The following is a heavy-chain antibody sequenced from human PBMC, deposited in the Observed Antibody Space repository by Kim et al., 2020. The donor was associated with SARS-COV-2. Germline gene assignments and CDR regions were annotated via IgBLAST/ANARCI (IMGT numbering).Heavy chain of an antibody. J-gene: IGHJ4*02. Sequence: GGSLRLSCAASGFTFTTYAMSWVRQAPGKGLEWVSTVKGNGANTYYADSVKGRFTISRDNSKNTLYLQMNSLRAEDTAIYYCGKSFGKSYGYWDYWGQGTLVTVSS. V-gene: IGHV3-23*01. CDR2: VKGNGANT. D-gene: IGHD5-18*01. CDR1: GFTFTTYA. CDR3: GKSFGKSYGYWDY.